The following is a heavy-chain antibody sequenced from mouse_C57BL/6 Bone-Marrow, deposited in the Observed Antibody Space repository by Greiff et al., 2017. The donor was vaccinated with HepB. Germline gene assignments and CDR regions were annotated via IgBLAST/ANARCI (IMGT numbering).Heavy chain of an antibody. J-gene: IGHJ2*01. CDR3: ARSDGYLYYFDY. Sequence: QVQLQQSGAELVRPGNSVKVSCKASGYAFTNYLIEWVKQRPGQGLEWIGVINPGSGGTNYNEKFKGKATLTADKSSSTAYMQLSSLTSEDSAVYFCARSDGYLYYFDYWGQGTTLTVSS. CDR1: GYAFTNYL. V-gene: IGHV1-54*01. D-gene: IGHD2-3*01. CDR2: INPGSGGT.